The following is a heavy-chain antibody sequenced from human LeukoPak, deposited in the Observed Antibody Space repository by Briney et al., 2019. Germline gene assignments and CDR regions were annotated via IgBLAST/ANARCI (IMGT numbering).Heavy chain of an antibody. CDR3: ARANYIWGSFPTALDY. Sequence: AGGSLRLSCAASGFTFSNAWMSWVRQAPGKGLEWVGRIKSKTDGGTTDYAAPVKGRFTISRDDSKNTVSLQMNSVKTEDTAVYYCARANYIWGSFPTALDYWGQGTLVTVSS. V-gene: IGHV3-15*01. D-gene: IGHD3-16*01. CDR2: IKSKTDGGTT. J-gene: IGHJ4*02. CDR1: GFTFSNAW.